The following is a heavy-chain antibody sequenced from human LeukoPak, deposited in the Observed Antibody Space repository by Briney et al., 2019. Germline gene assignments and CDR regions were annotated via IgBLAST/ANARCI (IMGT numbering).Heavy chain of an antibody. CDR1: GGSISSSSYY. V-gene: IGHV4-39*07. CDR2: IYYSGNT. D-gene: IGHD3-10*01. CDR3: ARGREIDY. J-gene: IGHJ4*02. Sequence: PSETLSLTCTVSGGSISSSSYYWGWIRQPPGKGLEWIGSIYYSGNTYYNPSLKSRVTISVDTSKNQFSLKLNSVTAADTAVYYCARGREIDYWGQGTLVTVSS.